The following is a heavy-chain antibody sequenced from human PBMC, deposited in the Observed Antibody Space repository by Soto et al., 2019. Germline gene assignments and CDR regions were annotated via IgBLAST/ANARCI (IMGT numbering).Heavy chain of an antibody. CDR1: GGTFSSYA. CDR2: IIPIFGTA. J-gene: IGHJ6*02. V-gene: IGHV1-69*13. CDR3: ARDLDGGMDV. Sequence: GASVKVSCKASGGTFSSYAISWVRQAPGQGLEWMGGIIPIFGTANYAQKFQGRVTITADESTSTAYMELSSLRSEDTAVYYCARDLDGGMDVWGQGTTVTVSS.